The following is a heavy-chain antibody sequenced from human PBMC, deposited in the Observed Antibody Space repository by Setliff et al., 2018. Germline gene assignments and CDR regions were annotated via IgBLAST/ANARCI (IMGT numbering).Heavy chain of an antibody. CDR2: SNHSGNT. CDR1: GGSFSTYY. CDR3: AKERYFDWFFEN. J-gene: IGHJ4*02. D-gene: IGHD3-9*01. V-gene: IGHV4-34*01. Sequence: PSETLSLTCAVYGGSFSTYYWSWIRQPPGKGLEWIGESNHSGNTTNHPSLKSRLTMSVDTSKNQFSLNLNSVTAADTAVYYCAKERYFDWFFENWGQGTLVTVSS.